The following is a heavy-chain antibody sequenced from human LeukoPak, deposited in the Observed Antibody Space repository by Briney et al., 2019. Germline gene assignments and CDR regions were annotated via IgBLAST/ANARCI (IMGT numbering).Heavy chain of an antibody. D-gene: IGHD2-2*01. CDR2: IDGSGDNR. CDR3: AKVQMSTGWTFDF. V-gene: IGHV3-23*01. J-gene: IGHJ4*02. Sequence: GGSLRLSCAASGFTFKNYAMSWVRQAPGKGLEWVSSIDGSGDNRYYADSVKGRFTISRDNSGNTLYLQLRGLGAEDTATYYCAKVQMSTGWTFDFWGQGTLVTVSS. CDR1: GFTFKNYA.